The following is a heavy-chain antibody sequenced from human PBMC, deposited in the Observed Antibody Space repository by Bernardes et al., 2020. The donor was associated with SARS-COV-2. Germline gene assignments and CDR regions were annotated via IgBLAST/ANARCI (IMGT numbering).Heavy chain of an antibody. D-gene: IGHD2-8*01. CDR1: GFTFSAYP. Sequence: GGSLSLSCAASGFTFSAYPLSWVRQAPGRGLEWVSAISGDGVVTLYADSVKGRFTISRDNSKNMLYLQMNSLGAEDTAIYYCAQKRNGHNPFDYWGRGTLVTLSS. CDR3: AQKRNGHNPFDY. J-gene: IGHJ4*02. V-gene: IGHV3-23*01. CDR2: ISGDGVVT.